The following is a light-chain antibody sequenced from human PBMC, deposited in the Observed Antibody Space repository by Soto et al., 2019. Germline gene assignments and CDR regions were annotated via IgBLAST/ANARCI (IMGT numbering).Light chain of an antibody. J-gene: IGLJ1*01. CDR3: TSYAGGNNV. V-gene: IGLV2-8*01. CDR1: SSDVGGYNY. CDR2: EVN. Sequence: QSALTQPPSASGSPGQSVTISCTGTSSDVGGYNYVSWYQQNPGKVPKLMIYEVNKRPSGVPDRFSGSKSGNTASLTVSGLQAEDEGDYYCTSYAGGNNVFGTGTKITVL.